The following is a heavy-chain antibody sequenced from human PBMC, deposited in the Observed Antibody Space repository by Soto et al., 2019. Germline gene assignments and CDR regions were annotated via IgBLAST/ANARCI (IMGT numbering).Heavy chain of an antibody. Sequence: EVQLVESGGGLVQPGGSLRLSCEASGFSLSGYWMTWARQAPGKGLEWVANIKQDGSEKHYVGSLKGRFTISRDNTKNSLYLEMNSLRAEDTAVYYCASGDDMDVWGQGTTVTVSS. D-gene: IGHD4-17*01. CDR2: IKQDGSEK. CDR1: GFSLSGYW. J-gene: IGHJ6*02. V-gene: IGHV3-7*02. CDR3: ASGDDMDV.